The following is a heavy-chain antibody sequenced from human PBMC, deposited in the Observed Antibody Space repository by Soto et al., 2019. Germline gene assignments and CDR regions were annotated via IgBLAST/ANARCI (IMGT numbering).Heavy chain of an antibody. J-gene: IGHJ4*02. CDR3: ARGTFRGYSYGSYFDY. CDR2: IKHSGST. V-gene: IGHV4-34*01. D-gene: IGHD5-18*01. CDR1: GGSFNGYY. Sequence: SETLSLTCAVYGGSFNGYYWTWIRQPPGKGLEWIGEIKHSGSTNYNPSLKSRVTISVDTSKNQFSLNLTSVTAADTAAYYCARGTFRGYSYGSYFDYWGQGALVTVSA.